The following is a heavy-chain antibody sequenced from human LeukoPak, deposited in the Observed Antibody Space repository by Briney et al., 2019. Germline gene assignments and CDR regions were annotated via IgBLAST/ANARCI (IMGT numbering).Heavy chain of an antibody. Sequence: PGGYLRLSCAASGFTFSSYAMHWVRQAPGKGLEWVALISFDGDNKYYADSVKGRFTISRDNSKNTLYLQMNNLRPEDTAVYSCARGRLGYCSGGSCYAPVDYWGQGTLVTVSS. V-gene: IGHV3-30*04. CDR3: ARGRLGYCSGGSCYAPVDY. D-gene: IGHD2-15*01. CDR2: ISFDGDNK. J-gene: IGHJ4*02. CDR1: GFTFSSYA.